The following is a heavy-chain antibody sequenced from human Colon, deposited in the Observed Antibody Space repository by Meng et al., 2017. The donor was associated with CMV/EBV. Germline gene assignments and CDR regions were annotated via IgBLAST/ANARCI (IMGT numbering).Heavy chain of an antibody. CDR1: GFTCSSYA. Sequence: GESLKISCAASGFTCSSYAMHGVRQAPGKGLEYVSAISSNGGSTYYADSVKGRFTISRDNSKNTLYLQMGSLRAEDMAVYYCARIYDFWSGSYLASWCQGTLVTVSS. D-gene: IGHD3-3*01. V-gene: IGHV3-64*02. CDR2: ISSNGGST. CDR3: ARIYDFWSGSYLAS. J-gene: IGHJ4*02.